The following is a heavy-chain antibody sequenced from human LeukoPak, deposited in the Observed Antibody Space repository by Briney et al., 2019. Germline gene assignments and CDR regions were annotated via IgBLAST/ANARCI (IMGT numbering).Heavy chain of an antibody. J-gene: IGHJ3*02. Sequence: PSETLSLTCTVSGGSITSYYWSWIRQPPGKGLEWVGYINYSGSTNYNPSLKSRVIISVDPSKNQFSLKLSSVTAADTAVYYCARPKYSSAYDAFDIWGQGTMVTVSS. V-gene: IGHV4-59*08. D-gene: IGHD6-19*01. CDR2: INYSGST. CDR3: ARPKYSSAYDAFDI. CDR1: GGSITSYY.